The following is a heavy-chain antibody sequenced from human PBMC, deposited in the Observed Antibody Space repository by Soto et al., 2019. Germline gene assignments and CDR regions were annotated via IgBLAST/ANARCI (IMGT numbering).Heavy chain of an antibody. Sequence: EVQVLESGGGSVQPGGSLSLSCAASGFTFSNFAMSWVRHAPGQGLEWVSEISGSTGTTAYADSVKGRFIISRDNSKNMVNLQMNSLRGEDTAVYYCATDTSSSPSYMDVWGKGTTVTVSS. CDR2: ISGSTGTT. CDR3: ATDTSSSPSYMDV. J-gene: IGHJ6*03. D-gene: IGHD6-13*01. CDR1: GFTFSNFA. V-gene: IGHV3-23*01.